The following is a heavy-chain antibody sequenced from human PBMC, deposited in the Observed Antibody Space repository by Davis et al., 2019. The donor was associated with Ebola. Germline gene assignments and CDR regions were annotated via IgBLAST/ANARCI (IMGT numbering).Heavy chain of an antibody. CDR3: ARRARPDISGYYFFDF. D-gene: IGHD3-22*01. CDR1: GYSFTTYW. CDR2: IYPGDSDT. Sequence: GESLKISCKGSGYSFTTYWIAWVRQTPAKGLEWMGIIYPGDSDTKYSPSFQGQVTISADKSISTAYLQWSSLKASDSAMYYCARRARPDISGYYFFDFWGQGTQVTVSS. J-gene: IGHJ4*02. V-gene: IGHV5-51*01.